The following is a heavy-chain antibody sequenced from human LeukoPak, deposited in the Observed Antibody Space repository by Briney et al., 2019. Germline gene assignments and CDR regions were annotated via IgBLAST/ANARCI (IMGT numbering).Heavy chain of an antibody. Sequence: GGSLRLSCAASGFTFSSYAMTWVRQAPGKGLEWVSGIGGSGDSTYYSDSVKGRFTISRGNSINTLYLQMNSLRAEDTAVYYCAKGLHKNGDYLCSNYWGQGTLVTVPS. J-gene: IGHJ4*02. CDR2: IGGSGDST. CDR1: GFTFSSYA. V-gene: IGHV3-23*01. D-gene: IGHD4-17*01. CDR3: AKGLHKNGDYLCSNY.